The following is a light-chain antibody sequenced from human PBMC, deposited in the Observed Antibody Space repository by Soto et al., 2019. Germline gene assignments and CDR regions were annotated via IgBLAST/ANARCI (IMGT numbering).Light chain of an antibody. CDR2: GAS. J-gene: IGKJ3*01. CDR3: HQYNDWPPEGT. CDR1: QNVNTN. Sequence: EIVMTQSPATLSVSPGERATLSCTASQNVNTNLAWYQQKPGQAPRLLISGASSRATVIPARFSGSGSGREFTLTISSLQSEDSAVYYCHQYNDWPPEGTFGPGTKVDIK. V-gene: IGKV3-15*01.